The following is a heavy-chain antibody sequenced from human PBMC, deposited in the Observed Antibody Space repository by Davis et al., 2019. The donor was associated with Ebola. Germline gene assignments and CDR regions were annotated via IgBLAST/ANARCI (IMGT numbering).Heavy chain of an antibody. Sequence: GESLKISCAASGFTFRSYYMHWVRQGSGKGLVWVSGIDPDGSRVSYADSVEGRFNISRDNSKNTLSLQMNSVRGEDTAVYYCAKDKGFWVPPDWFGPWGQGVQVTVSS. CDR3: AKDKGFWVPPDWFGP. CDR2: IDPDGSRV. D-gene: IGHD3-16*01. CDR1: GFTFRSYY. J-gene: IGHJ5*02. V-gene: IGHV3-74*01.